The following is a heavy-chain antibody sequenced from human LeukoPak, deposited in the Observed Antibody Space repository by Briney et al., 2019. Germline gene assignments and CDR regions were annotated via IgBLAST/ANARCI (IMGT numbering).Heavy chain of an antibody. Sequence: PSETLSLTCTVSGGSISSSSYYWGWIRQPPGKGLEWIGRIYISGSTNYNPSLKSRVTISVDTSKNQFSLKLSSVTAADTAVYYCARERGSLTGYLSIGYWGQGTLVTVSS. V-gene: IGHV4-39*07. D-gene: IGHD3-9*01. CDR3: ARERGSLTGYLSIGY. J-gene: IGHJ4*02. CDR1: GGSISSSSYY. CDR2: IYISGST.